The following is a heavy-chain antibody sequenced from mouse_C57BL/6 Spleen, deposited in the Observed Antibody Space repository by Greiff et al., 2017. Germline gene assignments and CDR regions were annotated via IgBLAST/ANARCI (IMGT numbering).Heavy chain of an antibody. V-gene: IGHV1-5*01. CDR2: IYPGNSDT. J-gene: IGHJ3*01. D-gene: IGHD1-1*01. CDR1: CYTFTSYW. CDR3: AREIDYYYGSSSLAY. Sequence: EVQLQESGTVLARPGASVKMSCKTSCYTFTSYWMHWVKQRPGQGLEWIGAIYPGNSDTSYNQKFKGKAKLTAITSASTAYMKLSSLTNEDSAVYYSAREIDYYYGSSSLAYWGQGTLVTVSA.